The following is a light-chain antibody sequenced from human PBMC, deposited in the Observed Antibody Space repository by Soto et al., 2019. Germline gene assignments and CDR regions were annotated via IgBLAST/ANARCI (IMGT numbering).Light chain of an antibody. V-gene: IGKV3-15*01. J-gene: IGKJ1*01. CDR3: QQYNDWPRT. Sequence: EIVVTQSPATLSVSPGERATLSCRASQSVSSNFAWYKQKPAQAPRLLIYGASTRATGIPARLSGSGSGKEFTLIISRLQSEDFAVYYCQQYNDWPRTFGQGIK. CDR2: GAS. CDR1: QSVSSN.